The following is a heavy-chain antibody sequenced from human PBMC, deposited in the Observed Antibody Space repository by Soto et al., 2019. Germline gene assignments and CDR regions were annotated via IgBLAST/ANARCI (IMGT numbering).Heavy chain of an antibody. CDR3: ALLMVRGGPFDY. D-gene: IGHD3-10*01. J-gene: IGHJ4*02. CDR2: IYYSGST. CDR1: GGSISSGGYC. Sequence: SETLSLTCAVSGGSISSGGYCWGWIRQPPGKGLEWIGYIYYSGSTNYNPSLKSRVTISVDTSKNQFSLKLSSVTAADTAVYYCALLMVRGGPFDYWGQGTLVTVSS. V-gene: IGHV4-61*05.